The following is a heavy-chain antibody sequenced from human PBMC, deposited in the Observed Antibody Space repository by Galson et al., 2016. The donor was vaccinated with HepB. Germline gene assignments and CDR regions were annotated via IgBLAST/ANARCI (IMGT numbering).Heavy chain of an antibody. CDR3: ARTHECCPPVGGSVDY. Sequence: SLRLSCAASGFTFSNYAMHWVRQAPGKGLEWVAVVSYDGRSKYYADSVKGRFIISRDNSNSMLFLQMSSLRAEDTAVYYCARTHECCPPVGGSVDYWGQGTLVSVSS. J-gene: IGHJ4*02. CDR1: GFTFSNYA. D-gene: IGHD1-26*01. V-gene: IGHV3-30*04. CDR2: VSYDGRSK.